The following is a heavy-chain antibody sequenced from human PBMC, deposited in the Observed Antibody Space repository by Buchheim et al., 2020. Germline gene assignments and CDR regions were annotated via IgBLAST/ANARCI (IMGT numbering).Heavy chain of an antibody. CDR3: ARMVQGVMRDYGMDV. D-gene: IGHD3-10*01. CDR2: IWYDGSNK. J-gene: IGHJ6*02. V-gene: IGHV3-33*01. Sequence: QVQLVESGGGVVQPGRSLRLSCAASGFTFSSYGMHWVRQAPGKGLEWVAVIWYDGSNKYYADSVKGRFTISRDNSKKTLYLQMNSLRAEDTAVYYCARMVQGVMRDYGMDVWGQGTT. CDR1: GFTFSSYG.